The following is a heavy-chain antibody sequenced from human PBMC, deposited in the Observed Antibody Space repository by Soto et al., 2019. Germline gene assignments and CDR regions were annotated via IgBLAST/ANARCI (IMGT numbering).Heavy chain of an antibody. CDR1: CFRFSDYG. V-gene: IGHV1-18*01. D-gene: IGHD3-3*01. CDR3: ARSYFLADLFDV. Sequence: AAGKVSFKASCFRFSDYGFNCLRHAPWQGLDWMGCIRAFNGNTETAHGLQDIVTSTTDSSTTTSHMDLTKLTTDDTAIDYCARSYFLADLFDVWGQGTMVTAS. J-gene: IGHJ3*01. CDR2: IRAFNGNT.